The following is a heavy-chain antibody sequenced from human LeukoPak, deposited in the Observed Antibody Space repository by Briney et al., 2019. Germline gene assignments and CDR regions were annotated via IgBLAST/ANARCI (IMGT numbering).Heavy chain of an antibody. CDR2: IHYSGST. Sequence: PSETLSLTCTVSGGSISSTTYYWAWIRQPPGKGLEWIGNIHYSGSTYYNPSLKSRVTISVDTSKNQFSLKLSSVTAADTAVYYCARRIQLWTRQYYFDYWGQGTLVTVSS. D-gene: IGHD5-18*01. CDR3: ARRIQLWTRQYYFDY. J-gene: IGHJ4*02. V-gene: IGHV4-39*07. CDR1: GGSISSTTYY.